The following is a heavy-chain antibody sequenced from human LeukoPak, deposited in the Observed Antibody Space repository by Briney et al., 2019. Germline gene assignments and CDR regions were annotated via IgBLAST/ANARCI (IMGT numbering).Heavy chain of an antibody. CDR3: AKENIYCSGTSCYHDAFDI. CDR2: VSWSSVSL. J-gene: IGHJ3*02. V-gene: IGHV3-9*01. Sequence: GRSLRLSCAASGFTFDDYAVLWVRQAPGKGLEWVSGVSWSSVSLDYADSVKGRFIISRDNAKNSLYLQMNRLRAEDTALYYCAKENIYCSGTSCYHDAFDIWGQGTMVTVPS. CDR1: GFTFDDYA. D-gene: IGHD2-2*01.